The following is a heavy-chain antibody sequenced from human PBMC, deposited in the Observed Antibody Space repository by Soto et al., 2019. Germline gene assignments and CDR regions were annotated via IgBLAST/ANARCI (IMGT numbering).Heavy chain of an antibody. D-gene: IGHD2-15*01. CDR2: VNPSGGFT. CDR1: GYIFTAYS. J-gene: IGHJ1*01. CDR3: AREENCSDGICYSEYFQR. V-gene: IGHV1-46*01. Sequence: QVQLVQSGAEVKKPGASVKVSCKASGYIFTAYSMHWVRQAPGQGLEWMGVVNPSGGFTNYAQKFQGRITMTRDTSTSTVYMDLSSLTSEETAVYYCAREENCSDGICYSEYFQRWGQGTLVTVSS.